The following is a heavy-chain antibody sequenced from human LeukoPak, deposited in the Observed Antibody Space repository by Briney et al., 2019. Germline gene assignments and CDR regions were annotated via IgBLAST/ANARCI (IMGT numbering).Heavy chain of an antibody. Sequence: SQTLSLTCAISGDSVSSTSAAWNWIRQSPSRGLEWLGGTYYRSQWYNEYAASVISRITINSDTSKNQFSLQLNSVTPGDTAVYYCARGVYYSFDYWGQGTLVTVSS. J-gene: IGHJ4*02. CDR3: ARGVYYSFDY. D-gene: IGHD2-8*01. V-gene: IGHV6-1*01. CDR2: TYYRSQWYN. CDR1: GDSVSSTSAA.